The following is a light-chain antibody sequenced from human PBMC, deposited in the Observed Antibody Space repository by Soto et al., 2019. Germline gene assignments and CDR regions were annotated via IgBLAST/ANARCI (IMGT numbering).Light chain of an antibody. CDR1: SSDVGAYNY. CDR2: DVS. Sequence: QSALTQPASVSGSPGQSIAISCIGTSSDVGAYNYVSWYQQHPGKAPKLMIYDVSDRPSGVSNRFSGSKSGNTASLTISGLQADDEADYYCSSYTTRGTVVFGGGTKLTVL. J-gene: IGLJ2*01. CDR3: SSYTTRGTVV. V-gene: IGLV2-14*03.